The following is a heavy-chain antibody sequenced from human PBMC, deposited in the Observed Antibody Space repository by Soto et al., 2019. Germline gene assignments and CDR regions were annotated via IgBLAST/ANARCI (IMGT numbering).Heavy chain of an antibody. CDR1: GDSISTDY. D-gene: IGHD3-3*01. CDR3: ARVLFGRGNWFDP. CDR2: IYYGGST. V-gene: IGHV4-59*01. J-gene: IGHJ5*02. Sequence: SETLSLTCTVSGDSISTDYWSWIRQSPGKGLEWIGFIYYGGSTNYNPSLKSRVTISVDTSKNQFSLKLSSVTAADTAVYYCARVLFGRGNWFDPWGQGTLVTVS.